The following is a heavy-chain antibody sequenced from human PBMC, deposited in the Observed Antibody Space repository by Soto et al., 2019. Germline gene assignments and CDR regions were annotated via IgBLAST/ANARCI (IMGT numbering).Heavy chain of an antibody. Sequence: GESLKISCAASGFTFSSYAMSWVRQAPGKGLEWVSAISGSGGSTYYADSVKGRFTISRDNSKNTLYLQMNSLRAEDTAVYYCAKDSQYYGSGSYYYYYYGMEVWGQGTTVTGSS. J-gene: IGHJ6*02. CDR2: ISGSGGST. CDR1: GFTFSSYA. D-gene: IGHD3-10*01. CDR3: AKDSQYYGSGSYYYYYYGMEV. V-gene: IGHV3-23*01.